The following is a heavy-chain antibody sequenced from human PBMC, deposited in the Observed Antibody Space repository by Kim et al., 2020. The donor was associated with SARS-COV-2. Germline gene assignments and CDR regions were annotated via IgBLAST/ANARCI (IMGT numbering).Heavy chain of an antibody. CDR1: GFTFSNAW. J-gene: IGHJ2*01. D-gene: IGHD4-17*01. CDR2: IKSKTDGGTT. CDR3: TTGRLDGDYVYWYFDL. Sequence: GGSLRLSCAASGFTFSNAWMSWVRQAPGKGLEWVGRIKSKTDGGTTDYAAPVKGRFTISRDDSKNTLYLQMNSLKTEDTAVYYCTTGRLDGDYVYWYFDLWGRGTLVTVSS. V-gene: IGHV3-15*01.